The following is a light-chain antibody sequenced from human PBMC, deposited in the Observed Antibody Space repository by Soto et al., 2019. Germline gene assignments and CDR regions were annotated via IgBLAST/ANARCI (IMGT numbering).Light chain of an antibody. V-gene: IGLV2-14*01. CDR3: SSYTTNNTVI. J-gene: IGLJ2*01. CDR2: EVT. Sequence: QSVLTQPASVSGSPGQSITISCTGTSSDIGAHDYVSWYRQHPGKAPKLLIYEVTNRPSGVSNRFSGSKSGNTASLTISGLQAEDEADYYCSSYTTNNTVIFGGGTKLTVL. CDR1: SSDIGAHDY.